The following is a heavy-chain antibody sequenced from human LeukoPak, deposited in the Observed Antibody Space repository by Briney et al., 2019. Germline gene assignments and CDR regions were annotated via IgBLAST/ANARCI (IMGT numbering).Heavy chain of an antibody. J-gene: IGHJ4*02. D-gene: IGHD3-10*01. CDR2: ISSSSSYI. CDR1: GFTFSSYS. Sequence: GGSLRLSCAASGFTFSSYSMNWVRQAPGKGLEWVSSISSSSSYIYCADSVKGRFTISRDNAKNSLYLQMNSLRAEDTAVYYCARGWFGELLPPLDYWGQGTLVTVSS. CDR3: ARGWFGELLPPLDY. V-gene: IGHV3-21*01.